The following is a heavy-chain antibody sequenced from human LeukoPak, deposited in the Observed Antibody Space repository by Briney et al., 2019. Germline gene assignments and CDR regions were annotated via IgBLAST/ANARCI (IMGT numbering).Heavy chain of an antibody. Sequence: GGSLRLSCAASGFTFSSYAMSWVRRAPGKGLEWVSAISGSGGNTYYAGSVRGRFTISRDNSKNTLYLQMNSLRAEDTAIYYCAKKRGMQLWQYYFDYWGQGTLVTVSS. V-gene: IGHV3-23*01. CDR2: ISGSGGNT. CDR1: GFTFSSYA. CDR3: AKKRGMQLWQYYFDY. D-gene: IGHD5-18*01. J-gene: IGHJ4*02.